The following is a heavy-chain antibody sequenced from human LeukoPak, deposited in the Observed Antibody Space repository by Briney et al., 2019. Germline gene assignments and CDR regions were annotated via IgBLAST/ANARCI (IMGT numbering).Heavy chain of an antibody. D-gene: IGHD5-18*01. CDR1: GFPFSSYE. J-gene: IGHJ4*02. CDR2: ISSSGTTT. CDR3: ARGSYGYLFLDY. V-gene: IGHV3-48*03. Sequence: GGSLRLSCAGSGFPFSSYEMNWVRQAPGKGLEWISYISSSGTTTYYGDSVKGRFTISRDNAKNSLYLQMNSLTAEDTAVYYCARGSYGYLFLDYWGQGTLVTVSS.